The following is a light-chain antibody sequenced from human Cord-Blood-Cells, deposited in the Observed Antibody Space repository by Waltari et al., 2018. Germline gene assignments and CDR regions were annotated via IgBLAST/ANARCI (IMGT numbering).Light chain of an antibody. J-gene: IGLJ1*01. CDR1: KLGDKY. V-gene: IGLV3-1*01. CDR2: QDS. CDR3: QACDSSTYV. Sequence: SYELTQPPSVYVSPGQTASITCSGEKLGDKYACWYQKKPGQSPVLGIYQDSKRPSGIPARFSCFNSRNTATLTISGSQAMDEADYYCQACDSSTYVFGTGTNVTVL.